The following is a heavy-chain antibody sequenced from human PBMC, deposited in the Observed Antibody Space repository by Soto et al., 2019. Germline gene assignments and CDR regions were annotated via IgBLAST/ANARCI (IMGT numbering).Heavy chain of an antibody. CDR1: GFNFSSYA. D-gene: IGHD4-17*01. V-gene: IGHV3-23*01. CDR2: ISASGASA. CDR3: AKDRPWGTVTTFGDD. J-gene: IGHJ4*02. Sequence: EVQLLESGGGLVQPGGSVRLSCATSGFNFSSYAMSWVRQAPGKGLEWVSGISASGASAYYADSVKGRFTISRDNSKNTLYLQVNSLRAEDTALYYCAKDRPWGTVTTFGDDWGQGTLLTVSS.